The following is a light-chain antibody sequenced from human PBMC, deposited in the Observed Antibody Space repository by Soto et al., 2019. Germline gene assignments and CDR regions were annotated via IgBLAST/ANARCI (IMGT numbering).Light chain of an antibody. Sequence: EIVMTQSPATLSVSPGERATLSCRASQSVAGNLAWYQQKPGQAPRLLIYDPSTRATGIPARFSGSGSATEFTLTLSSLQSEDFAVYYCLQYNDWPPLTVGGGTKVEIK. V-gene: IGKV3-15*01. J-gene: IGKJ4*01. CDR1: QSVAGN. CDR3: LQYNDWPPLT. CDR2: DPS.